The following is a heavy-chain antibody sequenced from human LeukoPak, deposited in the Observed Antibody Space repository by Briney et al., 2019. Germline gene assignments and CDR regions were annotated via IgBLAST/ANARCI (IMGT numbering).Heavy chain of an antibody. D-gene: IGHD2-21*02. CDR1: GFTFNNYG. Sequence: GGSLRLSYAASGFTFNNYGMHWVRQAPGKGLEWVAVIWFDGSDTRYADSVKGRFTISRDDSKNTVHLQMNSLRVEDTAVYYCGRGNFPHCSGDCFDSWGQGTLVTVSS. J-gene: IGHJ4*02. CDR3: GRGNFPHCSGDCFDS. V-gene: IGHV3-33*01. CDR2: IWFDGSDT.